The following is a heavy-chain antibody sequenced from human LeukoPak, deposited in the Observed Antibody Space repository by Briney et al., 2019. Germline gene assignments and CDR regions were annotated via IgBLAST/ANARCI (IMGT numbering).Heavy chain of an antibody. J-gene: IGHJ6*02. V-gene: IGHV3-23*01. CDR3: AKDIAALPYYYYYYGMDV. D-gene: IGHD6-13*01. Sequence: SGASLRLSCAASGFTFSSYAMSWVRQAPGKGLEWVSAISGSGGSTYYADSVKGRFTISRDNSKNTLYLQMNSLRAEDTAAYYCAKDIAALPYYYYYYGMDVWGQGTTVTVSS. CDR2: ISGSGGST. CDR1: GFTFSSYA.